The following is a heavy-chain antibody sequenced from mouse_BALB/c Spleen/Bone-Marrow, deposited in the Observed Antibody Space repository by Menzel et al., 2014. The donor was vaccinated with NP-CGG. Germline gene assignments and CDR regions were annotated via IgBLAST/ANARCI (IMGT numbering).Heavy chain of an antibody. D-gene: IGHD3-1*01. CDR2: IYPGSGST. V-gene: IGHV1-84*02. CDR1: GYTFTDYY. J-gene: IGHJ4*01. Sequence: VHLVESGPELVKPGASVKISCKASGYTFTDYYINWVKQKPGQGLEWIGWIYPGSGSTKYNEKFKGKATLTVGTSSSTAYMQLSSLTSEDTAVYFCANLGRYAMDYWGQGTSVTVSS. CDR3: ANLGRYAMDY.